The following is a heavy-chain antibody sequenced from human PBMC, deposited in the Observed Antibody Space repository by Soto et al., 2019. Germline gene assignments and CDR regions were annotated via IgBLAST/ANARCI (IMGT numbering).Heavy chain of an antibody. J-gene: IGHJ2*01. CDR2: IIPIFGTA. V-gene: IGHV1-69*06. Sequence: SVKVSCKASGDTFSSYAISWVRQAPGQGLEWMGGIIPIFGTANYAQKFQGRVTITADKSTSTAYMELSSLRSEDTAEYYCARDYYDSSEQYSYFDLWGRGTLVTVSS. CDR3: ARDYYDSSEQYSYFDL. D-gene: IGHD3-22*01. CDR1: GDTFSSYA.